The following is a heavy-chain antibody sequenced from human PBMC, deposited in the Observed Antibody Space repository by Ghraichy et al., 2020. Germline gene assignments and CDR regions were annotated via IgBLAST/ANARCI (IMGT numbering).Heavy chain of an antibody. J-gene: IGHJ6*02. CDR1: GFTFSSYA. CDR3: ARLPGYCSGGSCRDYGMDV. V-gene: IGHV3-30-3*01. CDR2: ISYDGSNK. D-gene: IGHD2-15*01. Sequence: GGSLRLSCAASGFTFSSYAMHWVRQAPGKGLEWVAVISYDGSNKYYADSVKGRFTISRDNSKNTLYLQMNSLRAEDTAVYYCARLPGYCSGGSCRDYGMDVWGQGTTVTVSS.